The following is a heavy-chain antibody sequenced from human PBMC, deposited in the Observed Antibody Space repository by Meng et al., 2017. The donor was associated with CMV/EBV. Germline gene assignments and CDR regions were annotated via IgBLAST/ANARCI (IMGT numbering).Heavy chain of an antibody. CDR3: ARALVRTSPPDY. D-gene: IGHD6-6*01. Sequence: GESLKISCAASGFTFSSYGMHWVRQAPGKGLEWVSYISSSGSTIYYADSVKGRFTISRDNAKNSLYLQMNSLRAEDTAVYYCARALVRTSPPDYWGQGTLVTVSS. V-gene: IGHV3-48*04. CDR2: ISSSGSTI. CDR1: GFTFSSYG. J-gene: IGHJ4*02.